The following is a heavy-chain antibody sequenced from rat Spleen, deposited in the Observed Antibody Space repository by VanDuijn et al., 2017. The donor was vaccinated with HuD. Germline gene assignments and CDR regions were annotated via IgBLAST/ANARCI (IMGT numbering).Heavy chain of an antibody. CDR2: VNTGSGGT. V-gene: IGHV1-43*01. Sequence: QVQLQQSGAELAKPGSSVQISCKASGYTFTSYYVRWIKQTTGQGLEYIGDVNTGSGGTNYNEKFKGKATLTVDKSLSTAFMQLSSLTPDDPAVYYCARSGWGYLDHWGQGVMVTVSS. D-gene: IGHD4-3*01. CDR1: GYTFTSYY. J-gene: IGHJ2*01. CDR3: ARSGWGYLDH.